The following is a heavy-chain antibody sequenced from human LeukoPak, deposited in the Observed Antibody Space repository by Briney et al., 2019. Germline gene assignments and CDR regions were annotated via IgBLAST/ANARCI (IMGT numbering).Heavy chain of an antibody. V-gene: IGHV4-61*02. CDR2: IYTSGST. Sequence: MTSDTLSLTCTVSGASISSTSYYWGWIRQPAGKGLEWIGRIYTSGSTYYNPSLKSRVTISVDTSKNQFSLKLSSVTAADTAVYYCARDPGIRSNWFDPWGQGTLVTVSS. D-gene: IGHD3-10*01. CDR1: GASISSTSYY. CDR3: ARDPGIRSNWFDP. J-gene: IGHJ5*02.